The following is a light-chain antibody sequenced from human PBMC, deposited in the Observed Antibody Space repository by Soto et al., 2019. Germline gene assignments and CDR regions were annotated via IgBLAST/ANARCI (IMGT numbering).Light chain of an antibody. CDR1: QSVDNY. V-gene: IGKV3-11*01. J-gene: IGKJ1*01. CDR3: QQRSTWPQT. Sequence: EIVLTQSPATLSLSPGERATLSCRASQSVDNYLDWYQQKPGQAPRLLIYESSNRATGIRARFSGSGSGTDFTLTISSLEPEDFAVYYCQQRSTWPQTFGQGTKVDIK. CDR2: ESS.